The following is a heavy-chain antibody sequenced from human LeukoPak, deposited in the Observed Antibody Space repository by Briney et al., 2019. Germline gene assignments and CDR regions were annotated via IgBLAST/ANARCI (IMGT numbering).Heavy chain of an antibody. CDR1: GFTVGSNY. CDR2: IYNEGRT. D-gene: IGHD3-3*01. Sequence: GGSLRLSCAASGFTVGSNYLNWVRQAPGKGLEWVSIIYNEGRTKYADSVKGRFTISRDNSKNTLYLQMNSLHTEDTAVYYCARDRVFGWYFDLWGRGTLVTVSS. V-gene: IGHV3-66*02. CDR3: ARDRVFGWYFDL. J-gene: IGHJ2*01.